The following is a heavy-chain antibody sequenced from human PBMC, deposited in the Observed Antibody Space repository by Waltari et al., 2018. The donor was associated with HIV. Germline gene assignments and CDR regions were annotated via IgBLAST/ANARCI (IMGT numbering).Heavy chain of an antibody. CDR1: GLTFSDAW. V-gene: IGHV3-15*01. CDR3: TTDYWVVTAY. D-gene: IGHD2-21*02. CDR2: IKSSTDGGTI. J-gene: IGHJ4*02. Sequence: EVQLVESGGGLVKPGGSLSLSCAASGLTFSDAWMNWVRQAPGKGLEWVGRIKSSTDGGTIDYAAPVKGRFTISRDDSKNTLYLQMNSLKTEDTAVYFCTTDYWVVTAYWGQGTLVTVSS.